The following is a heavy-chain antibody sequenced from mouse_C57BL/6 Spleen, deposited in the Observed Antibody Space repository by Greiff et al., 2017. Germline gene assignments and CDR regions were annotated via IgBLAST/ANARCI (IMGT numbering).Heavy chain of an antibody. D-gene: IGHD1-1*01. Sequence: DVKLVESEGGLVQPGSSMKLSCTASGFTFSDYYMAWVRQAPEKGLEWVANINYDGSSTYYLDPLKSRFIISRDNAKNILYLQMSSLKSEDTATYYCARDGPHYGSSLYAMDYWGQGTSVTVSS. V-gene: IGHV5-16*01. CDR1: GFTFSDYY. CDR2: INYDGSST. J-gene: IGHJ4*01. CDR3: ARDGPHYGSSLYAMDY.